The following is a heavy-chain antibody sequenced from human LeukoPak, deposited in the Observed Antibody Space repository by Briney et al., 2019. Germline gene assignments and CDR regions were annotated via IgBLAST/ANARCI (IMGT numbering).Heavy chain of an antibody. D-gene: IGHD3-22*01. J-gene: IGHJ4*02. V-gene: IGHV1-2*06. Sequence: ASVKVSRKASGYTFTGYYMHWVRQAPGQGLEWMGRINPNSGGTNYAQKFQGRVTMTRDTSISTAYMELSRLRSDDTAVYYCARYYYDSSGYYWYFDYWGQGTLVTVSS. CDR3: ARYYYDSSGYYWYFDY. CDR2: INPNSGGT. CDR1: GYTFTGYY.